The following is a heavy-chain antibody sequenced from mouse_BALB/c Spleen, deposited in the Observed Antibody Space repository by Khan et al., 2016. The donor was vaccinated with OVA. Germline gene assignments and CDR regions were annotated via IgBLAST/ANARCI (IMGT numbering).Heavy chain of an antibody. CDR2: ISSSGST. J-gene: IGHJ4*01. CDR1: GYSITSDYA. D-gene: IGHD2-3*01. Sequence: EVQLKESGPGLVKPSQSLSLTCTVTGYSITSDYAWNWIRQFPGNKLEWMGYISSSGSTNYNPALKSRISITRDTSKNQFFLQLNSVTTEDTATYDCARDGSRYNYAMDYWGQGTSVTVSS. CDR3: ARDGSRYNYAMDY. V-gene: IGHV3-2*02.